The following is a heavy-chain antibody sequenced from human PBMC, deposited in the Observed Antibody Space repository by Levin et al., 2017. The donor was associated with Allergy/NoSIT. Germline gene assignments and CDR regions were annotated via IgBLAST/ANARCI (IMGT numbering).Heavy chain of an antibody. J-gene: IGHJ4*02. CDR3: AKDERGSGSPYYCDY. D-gene: IGHD3-10*01. CDR2: ISGSGGNT. Sequence: GESLKISCAASGFTFNSYAMSWVRLAPGKGLEWVSAISGSGGNTYYADSVKGRFAISRDNSKNTLYLQMNSLRAEDTAVYYCAKDERGSGSPYYCDYWGQGTLVTVSS. V-gene: IGHV3-23*01. CDR1: GFTFNSYA.